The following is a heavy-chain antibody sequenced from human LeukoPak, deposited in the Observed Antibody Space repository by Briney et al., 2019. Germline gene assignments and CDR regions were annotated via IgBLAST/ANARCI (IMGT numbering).Heavy chain of an antibody. CDR3: VKDLNTAIAAAGTFDY. Sequence: GRSLRLSCAASGFTFSSYDMHWVRQAPGKGLEWVAVIWYDGSNKYYADSVKGRFTISRDNSKNTLYLQMNSLRAEDTAVYYCVKDLNTAIAAAGTFDYWGQGTLVTVSS. V-gene: IGHV3-33*06. CDR1: GFTFSSYD. CDR2: IWYDGSNK. J-gene: IGHJ4*02. D-gene: IGHD6-13*01.